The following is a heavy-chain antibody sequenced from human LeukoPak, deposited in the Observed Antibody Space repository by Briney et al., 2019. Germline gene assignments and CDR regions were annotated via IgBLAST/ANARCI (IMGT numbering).Heavy chain of an antibody. V-gene: IGHV4-34*01. CDR3: ARGPRNYYASSGYYRPPFAY. Sequence: SETLSLTCAVYGGSFSGYYWSWIRQPPGKGLEWIGEIYHSGSTNYNPSLKSRVTISVDTSKNQFSLKLSSVTAADTAVYYCARGPRNYYASSGYYRPPFAYWGQGTLVTVSS. CDR2: IYHSGST. J-gene: IGHJ4*02. D-gene: IGHD3-22*01. CDR1: GGSFSGYY.